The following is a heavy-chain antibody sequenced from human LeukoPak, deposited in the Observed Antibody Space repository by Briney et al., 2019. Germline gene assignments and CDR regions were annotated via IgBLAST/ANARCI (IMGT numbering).Heavy chain of an antibody. V-gene: IGHV1-46*01. CDR3: ATRPARGSGPYYPYFDY. CDR2: INPSGGYP. D-gene: IGHD3-22*01. J-gene: IGHJ4*02. Sequence: GASVKVSCKASGYTFTSFYMHWVRQAPGQGLEWMGIINPSGGYPTYAQRFQGRLTMTSDTSTGTVHMELSSLRSEDTAVYYCATRPARGSGPYYPYFDYWGQGTLVTVSS. CDR1: GYTFTSFY.